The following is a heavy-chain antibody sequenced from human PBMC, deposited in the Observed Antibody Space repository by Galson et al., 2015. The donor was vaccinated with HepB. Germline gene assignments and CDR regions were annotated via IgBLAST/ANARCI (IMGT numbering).Heavy chain of an antibody. J-gene: IGHJ4*02. CDR2: ISYDGSNK. Sequence: LRLSCAASGFTFSSYAMHWVRQAPGKGLEWVAVISYDGSNKYYADSVKGRFTISRDNSKNTLYLQMNSLRAEDTAVYYCARADDYGDYLFDYWGQGTLVTVSS. D-gene: IGHD4-17*01. CDR3: ARADDYGDYLFDY. V-gene: IGHV3-30-3*01. CDR1: GFTFSSYA.